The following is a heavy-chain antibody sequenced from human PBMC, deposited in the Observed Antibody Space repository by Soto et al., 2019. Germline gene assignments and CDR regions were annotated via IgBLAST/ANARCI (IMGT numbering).Heavy chain of an antibody. CDR1: GFTLTNSA. Sequence: HMQLVQSGPEVRKPGTSVKVSCKASGFTLTNSAMQWVRQARGQRLEWIGWIVVGSGLTNYAQKFQERVTITRDMSTSTAYMELSSLPSEDTAVYYCAATTWMQASHYAMDVWGQGTSVTVSS. D-gene: IGHD5-18*01. CDR3: AATTWMQASHYAMDV. V-gene: IGHV1-58*02. CDR2: IVVGSGLT. J-gene: IGHJ6*02.